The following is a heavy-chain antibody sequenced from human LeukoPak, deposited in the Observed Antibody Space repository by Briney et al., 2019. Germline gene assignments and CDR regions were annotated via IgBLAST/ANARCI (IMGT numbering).Heavy chain of an antibody. J-gene: IGHJ4*02. D-gene: IGHD6-25*01. CDR2: IYYSGSI. V-gene: IGHV4-59*01. CDR3: ARGTENTAALGY. CDR1: GGSFSGYY. Sequence: SETLSLTCAVYGGSFSGYYWSWIRQPPGKGLEYIGYIYYSGSINYNPSLKSRVTISVDTSKNQLSLKLNSVTTADTAVYYCARGTENTAALGYWGQGTLVTVSS.